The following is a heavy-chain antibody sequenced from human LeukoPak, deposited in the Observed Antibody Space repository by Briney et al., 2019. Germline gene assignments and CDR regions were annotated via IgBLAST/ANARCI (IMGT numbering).Heavy chain of an antibody. J-gene: IGHJ4*02. CDR3: ARDNQRFYDSSGTSTDY. CDR2: ISAYNGNT. V-gene: IGHV1-18*01. Sequence: GASVKVSCKASGYTFTSYGISWVQQAPGQGLEWMGWISAYNGNTNYAQKLQGRVTMTTDTSTSTAYMELRSLRSDDTAVYYCARDNQRFYDSSGTSTDYWGQGTLVTVSS. CDR1: GYTFTSYG. D-gene: IGHD3-22*01.